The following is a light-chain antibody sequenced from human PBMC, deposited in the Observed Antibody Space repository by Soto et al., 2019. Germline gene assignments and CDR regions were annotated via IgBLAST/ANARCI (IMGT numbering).Light chain of an antibody. J-gene: IGLJ2*01. CDR3: SSYAGSNNFVV. CDR1: SSDVGGYNY. V-gene: IGLV2-14*01. Sequence: QSALTQPASVSGSPGQSITISCTGTSSDVGGYNYVSWYQQHPGKAPKLMIYDVSNRPSGVSNRFSGSKSGNTASLTVSGLQAEDEADYYCSSYAGSNNFVVFGGGTQLTVL. CDR2: DVS.